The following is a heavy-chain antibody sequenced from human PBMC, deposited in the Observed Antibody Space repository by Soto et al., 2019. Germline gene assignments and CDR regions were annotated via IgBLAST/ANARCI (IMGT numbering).Heavy chain of an antibody. CDR1: GYTFTSYG. CDR2: ISAYNGKT. CDR3: ARAYSGCDYLRAGYYYGMDV. V-gene: IGHV1-18*01. D-gene: IGHD5-12*01. Sequence: QVQLVQSGAEVKKPGASVKVSCKASGYTFTSYGISWVRQAPGQGLEWMGWISAYNGKTNYEQKLQGRVTMTTDTSTSPAYMELRSLRSYDTSVYYCARAYSGCDYLRAGYYYGMDVWGQGTTVTVSS. J-gene: IGHJ6*02.